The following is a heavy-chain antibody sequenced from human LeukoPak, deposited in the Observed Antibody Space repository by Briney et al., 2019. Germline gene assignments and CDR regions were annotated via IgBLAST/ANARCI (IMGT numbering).Heavy chain of an antibody. J-gene: IGHJ2*01. D-gene: IGHD1-26*01. Sequence: SETLSLTCTVSGGSMNSSTSYWGWIRQPPGKGLEWIASIYYGGSTYYNPSLESRLTISVDTSKNQFSLKLSSVAAADTAVYFCARRSSGNYGNWFFDLWGRGTLVTVSS. CDR1: GGSMNSSTSY. V-gene: IGHV4-39*01. CDR3: ARRSSGNYGNWFFDL. CDR2: IYYGGST.